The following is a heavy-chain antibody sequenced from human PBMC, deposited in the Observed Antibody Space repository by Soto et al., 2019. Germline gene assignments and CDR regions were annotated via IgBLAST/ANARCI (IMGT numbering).Heavy chain of an antibody. CDR1: GGTFSSYA. Sequence: SVKVSCKASGGTFSSYAISWVRQAPGQGLEWMGGIIPIFGTANYAQKFQGRVTITADESTSTAYMELSSLRSEDTAVYYCARDKDSSGYYFDYWGQGTLVPVSS. D-gene: IGHD3-22*01. CDR2: IIPIFGTA. J-gene: IGHJ4*02. V-gene: IGHV1-69*13. CDR3: ARDKDSSGYYFDY.